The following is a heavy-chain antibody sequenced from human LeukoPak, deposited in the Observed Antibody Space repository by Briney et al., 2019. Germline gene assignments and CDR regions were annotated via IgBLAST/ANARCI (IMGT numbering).Heavy chain of an antibody. D-gene: IGHD1-26*01. CDR3: ARWSELPFGFDAFDI. CDR2: IYYSGST. V-gene: IGHV4-59*08. J-gene: IGHJ3*02. CDR1: GGSISSYY. Sequence: SETLSLTCTVSGGSISSYYWSWIRQPPGKGLEWIGYIYYSGSTNYNPSLKSRVTISVDTSKNQFSLKLSSVTAADTAVYYCARWSELPFGFDAFDIWGQGTMDTVSS.